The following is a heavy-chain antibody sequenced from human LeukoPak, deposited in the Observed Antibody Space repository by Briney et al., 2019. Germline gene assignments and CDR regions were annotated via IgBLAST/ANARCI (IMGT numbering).Heavy chain of an antibody. J-gene: IGHJ4*02. D-gene: IGHD5/OR15-5a*01. V-gene: IGHV3-11*05. CDR2: ISPDGSYT. CDR3: ASDQVSGVFDY. Sequence: PGGSLRLSCAGSGFIFSDFYINWIRQSPGKGLEWLAYISPDGSYTTYGDSVKGRFVISRDNAKNSVSLQMYSLGVEDTAVYFCASDQVSGVFDYWGQGARVTVS. CDR1: GFIFSDFY.